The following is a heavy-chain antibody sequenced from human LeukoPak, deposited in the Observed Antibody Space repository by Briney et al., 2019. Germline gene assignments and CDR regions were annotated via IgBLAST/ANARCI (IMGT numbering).Heavy chain of an antibody. V-gene: IGHV3-23*01. CDR2: ISASGGNT. D-gene: IGHD5-18*01. CDR1: GFIFSSYA. J-gene: IGHJ6*02. Sequence: GGSLRLSCAASGFIFSSYAMSWVRQAPGKGLEWVSGISASGGNTYYADSVKGRFTISRDNSRNTLYVQMNSLRAGDTAVYYCAARGGYSYGYYYYYYGMDVWGQGTTVTVSS. CDR3: AARGGYSYGYYYYYYGMDV.